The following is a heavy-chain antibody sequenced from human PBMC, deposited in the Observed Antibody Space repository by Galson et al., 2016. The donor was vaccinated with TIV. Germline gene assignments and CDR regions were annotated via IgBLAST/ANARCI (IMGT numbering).Heavy chain of an antibody. CDR3: AKMDSSGFDYVRRFDF. Sequence: SLRLSCAASGFTFSSFAVSWVRQAPGKGLEWVSGISAGGGRTNYADSGKGRFTISRDNPRNTLYLQMSSLRAEDTAVYFCAKMDSSGFDYVRRFDFWGQGTLATVSS. V-gene: IGHV3-23*01. J-gene: IGHJ4*02. CDR2: ISAGGGRT. CDR1: GFTFSSFA. D-gene: IGHD3-22*01.